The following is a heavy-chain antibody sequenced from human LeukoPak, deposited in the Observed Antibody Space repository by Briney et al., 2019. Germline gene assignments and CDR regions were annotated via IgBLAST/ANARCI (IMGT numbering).Heavy chain of an antibody. D-gene: IGHD2-15*01. J-gene: IGHJ1*01. CDR2: ISGRGGTT. V-gene: IGHV3-23*01. CDR3: VRDSRYVTAGHFQY. CDR1: GFTFSSYA. Sequence: PGGSLRLSCAASGFTFSSYAMSWVRQAPGKGLEWVSAISGRGGTTYYADSVKGRFTISRDNSKDTLHLQMNSLRAEDTAEYYCVRDSRYVTAGHFQYWGQGALVSVSS.